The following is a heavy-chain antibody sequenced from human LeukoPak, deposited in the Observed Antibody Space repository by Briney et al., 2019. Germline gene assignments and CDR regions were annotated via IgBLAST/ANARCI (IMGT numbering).Heavy chain of an antibody. Sequence: ASVKVSCKASGYTFTSYGISWVRQAPGQGLEWMGWISAYNGNTNYAQKLQGRVTMTTDTSTSTAYMELRSLRSDDTAVYYCARDFSGYSYGSDYYYYGMDVWGQGTTVTVSS. D-gene: IGHD5-18*01. CDR2: ISAYNGNT. V-gene: IGHV1-18*01. CDR3: ARDFSGYSYGSDYYYYGMDV. CDR1: GYTFTSYG. J-gene: IGHJ6*02.